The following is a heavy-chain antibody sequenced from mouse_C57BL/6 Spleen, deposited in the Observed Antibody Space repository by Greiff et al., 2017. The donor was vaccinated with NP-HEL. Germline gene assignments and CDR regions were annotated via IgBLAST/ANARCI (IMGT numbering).Heavy chain of an antibody. CDR1: GYTFTSYW. J-gene: IGHJ1*03. CDR2: IDPSDSYT. Sequence: VQLQQSGAELVKPGASVKLSCKASGYTFTSYWMQWVKQRPGQGLEWIGEIDPSDSYTNYNQKFKGKATLTVDTSSSTAYMQHSSLTSEDAAVYYCARQGGPYWYFDVWGTGTTVTVSS. D-gene: IGHD3-3*01. CDR3: ARQGGPYWYFDV. V-gene: IGHV1-50*01.